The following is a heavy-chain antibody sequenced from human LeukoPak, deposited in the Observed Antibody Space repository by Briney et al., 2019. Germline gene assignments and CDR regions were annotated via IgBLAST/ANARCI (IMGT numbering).Heavy chain of an antibody. CDR2: IYYSGST. D-gene: IGHD4-23*01. CDR1: GGSISSHY. Sequence: PSETLSLTCTVSGGSISSHYWSWIRQPPGKGLEWIGYIYYSGSTNYNPSLKSRVTISVDTSKNQFSLKLSSVTAADTAVYYCATGGNSFDYWGQGTLVTVSS. J-gene: IGHJ4*02. V-gene: IGHV4-59*11. CDR3: ATGGNSFDY.